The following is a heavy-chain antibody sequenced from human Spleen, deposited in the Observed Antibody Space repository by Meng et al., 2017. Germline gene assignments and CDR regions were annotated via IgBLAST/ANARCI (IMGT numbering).Heavy chain of an antibody. V-gene: IGHV1-2*06. J-gene: IGHJ4*02. CDR1: GYIFTRFG. CDR2: INPNIGGT. D-gene: IGHD2-15*01. Sequence: ASVKVSCKASGYIFTRFGISWVRQAPGQGLGWMGRINPNIGGTNYAQKFQGRVTMTRDTSISTAYMELSSLRSDDTAVYYCARDLSLTPYYWGQGTLVTVS. CDR3: ARDLSLTPYY.